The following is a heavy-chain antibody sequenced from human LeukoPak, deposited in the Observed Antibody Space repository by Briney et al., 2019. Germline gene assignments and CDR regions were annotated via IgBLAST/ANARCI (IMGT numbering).Heavy chain of an antibody. Sequence: KPSETLSLTCTVSGGSINYYYWMWLRQPPGKGLEWIGYIYYSGGTHYNPSLKSRVTTLVDTSKNQFSLKLTAVTAADTAVYYCARETPGAGHFDYWGQGSLVTVSS. CDR3: ARETPGAGHFDY. J-gene: IGHJ4*02. CDR1: GGSINYYY. V-gene: IGHV4-59*01. CDR2: IYYSGGT. D-gene: IGHD7-27*01.